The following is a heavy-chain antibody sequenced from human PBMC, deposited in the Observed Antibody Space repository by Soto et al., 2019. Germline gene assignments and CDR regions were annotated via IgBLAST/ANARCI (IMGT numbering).Heavy chain of an antibody. CDR1: GFTFSSYA. Sequence: PGGSLPLSCVSSGFTFSSYAMSWVRQAPGQGLEWVSAISGIGVSTYYADSVTSRFTISRDNSKNTLYLQMYSLRAEDTAVYYCENRASSSSSWHHAPSYFDYWGQGTLVTVSS. CDR3: ENRASSSSSWHHAPSYFDY. V-gene: IGHV3-23*01. J-gene: IGHJ4*02. D-gene: IGHD6-13*01. CDR2: ISGIGVST.